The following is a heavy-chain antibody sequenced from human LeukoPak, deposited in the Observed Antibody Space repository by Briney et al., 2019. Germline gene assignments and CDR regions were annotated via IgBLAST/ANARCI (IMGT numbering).Heavy chain of an antibody. D-gene: IGHD3-22*01. CDR1: GFTFSSYA. Sequence: GGSLRLSCAASGFTFSSYAMSWVRQAPGKGLEWVSAISGSGGSTYYADSVKGRFTISRENSKNTLYLQMNSLRAEDTAVYYCAKAMGITMIVVVPDFDYWGQGTLVTVSS. J-gene: IGHJ4*02. CDR3: AKAMGITMIVVVPDFDY. CDR2: ISGSGGST. V-gene: IGHV3-23*01.